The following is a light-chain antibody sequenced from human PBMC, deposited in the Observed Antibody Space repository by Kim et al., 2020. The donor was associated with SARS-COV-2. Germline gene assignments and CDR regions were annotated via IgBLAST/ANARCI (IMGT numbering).Light chain of an antibody. Sequence: EIVMTQSPGTLSVSPGDRATLSCRASQYVGSSKLAWYQQKPGQVPRLLIYGASTRATGIPARFSGSGSGTEFTLTISSLQSEDFAVYYCQQYSNWQTFGQGTKVDIK. CDR1: QYVGSSK. J-gene: IGKJ1*01. CDR3: QQYSNWQT. CDR2: GAS. V-gene: IGKV3-15*01.